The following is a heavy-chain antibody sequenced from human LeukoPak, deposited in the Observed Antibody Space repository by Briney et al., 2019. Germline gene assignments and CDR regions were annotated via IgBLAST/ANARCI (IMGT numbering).Heavy chain of an antibody. CDR1: GGSISSYY. CDR2: IYYSGST. V-gene: IGHV4-59*01. CDR3: ASVKGDFWSGPAYYFDY. J-gene: IGHJ4*02. D-gene: IGHD3-3*01. Sequence: SETLSLTCTVSGGSISSYYWSWIRQPPGKGLEWIGYIYYSGSTNYNPSLKSRVTISVDTSKNQFSLKLSSVTAADTAVYYCASVKGDFWSGPAYYFDYWAREPWSPSPQ.